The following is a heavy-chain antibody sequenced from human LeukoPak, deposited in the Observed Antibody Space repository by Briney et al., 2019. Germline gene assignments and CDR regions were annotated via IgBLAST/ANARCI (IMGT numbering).Heavy chain of an antibody. CDR3: ARESITIFGVETSLGY. J-gene: IGHJ4*02. CDR2: IYPRDGST. CDR1: GYSFTSNY. V-gene: IGHV1-46*01. D-gene: IGHD3-3*01. Sequence: ASVKVSCKASGYSFTSNYIHWVRQAPGQGLEWMGMIYPRDGSTSYAQKFQGRVTVTRDTSTSTVHMELSSLRSEDTAVYYCARESITIFGVETSLGYWGQGTLVTVSS.